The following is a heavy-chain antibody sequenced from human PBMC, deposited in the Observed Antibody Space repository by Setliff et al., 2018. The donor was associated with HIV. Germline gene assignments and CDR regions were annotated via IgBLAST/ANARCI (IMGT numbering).Heavy chain of an antibody. V-gene: IGHV4-61*09. CDR1: GGSISSGSYY. Sequence: PSETLSLTCSVSGGSISSGSYYWSWIRQPAGKGLEWIGHIYTSGSTNYNPSLKSRVTMSVDTSKRQFSLKLDSVTAADTAIYYCARQSTVAAAGFDFWGQGTLVTVSS. J-gene: IGHJ4*02. CDR2: IYTSGST. D-gene: IGHD6-13*01. CDR3: ARQSTVAAAGFDF.